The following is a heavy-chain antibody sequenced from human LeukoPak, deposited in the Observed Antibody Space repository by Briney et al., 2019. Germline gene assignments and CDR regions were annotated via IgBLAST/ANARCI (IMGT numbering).Heavy chain of an antibody. V-gene: IGHV7-4-1*02. D-gene: IGHD1-14*01. CDR1: GYTFTSYA. CDR2: INTNTGNP. Sequence: ASVKVSCKASGYTFTSYAMNWVRQAPGQGLEWMGWINTNTGNPTYAQGFTGRFVFSLDTSVSTAYLQISSLKAEDTAVYYCARGRTSHCCNWFDPWGQGTLVTVSS. J-gene: IGHJ5*02. CDR3: ARGRTSHCCNWFDP.